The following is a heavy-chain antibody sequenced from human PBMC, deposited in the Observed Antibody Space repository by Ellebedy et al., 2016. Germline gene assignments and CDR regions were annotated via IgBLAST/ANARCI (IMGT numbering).Heavy chain of an antibody. V-gene: IGHV3-30-3*01. CDR1: GFTFSDYG. CDR3: VRLHSGVYHYFRY. J-gene: IGHJ4*02. D-gene: IGHD3-22*01. Sequence: GESLKIFXAASGFTFSDYGLHWVRQAPGKGLEWVAFISYAGSDKDYADSVKGRLTISRDNSKNTLYLQMNSLRVEDTAVYYCVRLHSGVYHYFRYWGQGTLATVST. CDR2: ISYAGSDK.